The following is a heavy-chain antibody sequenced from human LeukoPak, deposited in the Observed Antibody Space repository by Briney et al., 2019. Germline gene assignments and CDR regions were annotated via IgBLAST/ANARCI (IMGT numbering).Heavy chain of an antibody. CDR2: IYTSGST. CDR3: ASTQQWLASYY. V-gene: IGHV4-4*07. CDR1: GGSISSYY. Sequence: SETLSLTCTVSGGSISSYYWSWIRQPAGKGLEWIGRIYTSGSTNYNPSLKSRVTMSVDTPKNLFSLKLTSVTAADSAIYYCASTQQWLASYYWGQGTLVTVSS. J-gene: IGHJ4*02. D-gene: IGHD6-19*01.